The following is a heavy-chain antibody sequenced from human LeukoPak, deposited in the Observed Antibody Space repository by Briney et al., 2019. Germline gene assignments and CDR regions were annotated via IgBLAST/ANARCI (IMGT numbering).Heavy chain of an antibody. CDR1: GYNFTDYW. CDR2: IYPGDSDT. D-gene: IGHD3-22*01. J-gene: IGHJ5*02. Sequence: GESLKISCKGSGYNFTDYWIGWVRQMPGKGLEWMGIIYPGDSDTRYSPSFQGQVTISVDKSLNTAYLQWTNLKASDSAMYYCARRLYYYESSGYFLGRFDPWGQETLVTVSS. V-gene: IGHV5-51*01. CDR3: ARRLYYYESSGYFLGRFDP.